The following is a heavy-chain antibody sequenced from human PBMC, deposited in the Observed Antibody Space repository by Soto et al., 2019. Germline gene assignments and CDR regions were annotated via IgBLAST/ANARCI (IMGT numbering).Heavy chain of an antibody. CDR1: GYTLTNYG. CDR2: ISSYNAYT. D-gene: IGHD3-3*01. CDR3: ASYSRHDFLSYSTSPSYYFDY. Sequence: APVKVSCKASGYTLTNYGITWVRQAPGQRLERMGWISSYNAYTNYAQKLHGRVTMTTDISTTIPYMELRSLPSDDVAVYFCASYSRHDFLSYSTSPSYYFDYSYQGTLLTGSS. J-gene: IGHJ4*02. V-gene: IGHV1-18*03.